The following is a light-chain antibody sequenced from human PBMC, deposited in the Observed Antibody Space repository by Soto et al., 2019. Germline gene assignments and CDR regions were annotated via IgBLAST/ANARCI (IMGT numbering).Light chain of an antibody. Sequence: EIVLTQSPGTLSLSPGERATLSCRAIQSVSSSYFAWYQQKPGQAPTLLSYGASSRATGIPDSFSGSGSGTDFTLTISRLEPEDLAVYYCQQYGTSTTWPFGRGTKGEIE. CDR1: QSVSSSY. V-gene: IGKV3-20*01. CDR2: GAS. CDR3: QQYGTSTTWP. J-gene: IGKJ1*01.